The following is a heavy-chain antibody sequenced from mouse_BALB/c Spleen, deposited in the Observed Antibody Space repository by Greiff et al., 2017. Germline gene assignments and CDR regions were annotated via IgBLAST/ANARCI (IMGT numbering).Heavy chain of an antibody. J-gene: IGHJ2*01. V-gene: IGHV3-8*02. CDR1: GDSITSGY. D-gene: IGHD2-9*01. CDR3: ARTYYGNDEGDY. Sequence: VQLKQSGPSLVKPSQTLSLTCSVTGDSITSGYWNWIRKFPGNKLEYMGYISYSGSTYYNPSLKSRISITRDTSKNQYYLQLNSVTTEDTATYYCARTYYGNDEGDYWGQGTTLTVSS. CDR2: ISYSGST.